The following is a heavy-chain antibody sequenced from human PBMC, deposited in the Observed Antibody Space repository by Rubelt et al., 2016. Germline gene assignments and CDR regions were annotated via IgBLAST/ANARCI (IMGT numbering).Heavy chain of an antibody. V-gene: IGHV3-64*01. D-gene: IGHD2-2*01. Sequence: AMHWVRQAPGKGLEYVSAISSNGGSTYYANSVKGRFTISRDNSKNTLYLQMGSLSAEDMAVYYCAREGGVEYPAPFDYWGQGTLVTVSS. CDR1: A. J-gene: IGHJ4*02. CDR3: AREGGVEYPAPFDY. CDR2: ISSNGGST.